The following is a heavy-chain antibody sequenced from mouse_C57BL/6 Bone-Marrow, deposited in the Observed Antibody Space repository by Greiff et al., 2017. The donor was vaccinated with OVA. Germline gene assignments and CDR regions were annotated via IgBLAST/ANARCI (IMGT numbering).Heavy chain of an antibody. D-gene: IGHD1-1*01. V-gene: IGHV1-81*01. CDR1: GYTFTGYG. CDR3: ARNYYGTIDY. Sequence: QVQLQQSGAELARPGASVRLSGRPSGYTFTGYGISGVKQRPGQGLEWIGEIYPRSGNTYYNEKFKGKATLTADKSSSTAYMELRSLTSEDSAVYFCARNYYGTIDYWGQGTTLTVSS. J-gene: IGHJ2*01. CDR2: IYPRSGNT.